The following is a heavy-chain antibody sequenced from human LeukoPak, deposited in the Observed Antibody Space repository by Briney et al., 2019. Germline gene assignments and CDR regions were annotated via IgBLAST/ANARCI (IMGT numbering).Heavy chain of an antibody. D-gene: IGHD1-26*01. CDR1: GGSISSYY. J-gene: IGHJ2*01. V-gene: IGHV4-59*01. Sequence: PSETLSLTCTVSGGSISSYYWSWIRQPPGQGLEWIGYIYYSGSTNYNPSLKSRVTISVDTSKNQFSLKLSSVTAADTAVYYCARGDSGSYYTLYWYFDLWGRGTLVTVSS. CDR2: IYYSGST. CDR3: ARGDSGSYYTLYWYFDL.